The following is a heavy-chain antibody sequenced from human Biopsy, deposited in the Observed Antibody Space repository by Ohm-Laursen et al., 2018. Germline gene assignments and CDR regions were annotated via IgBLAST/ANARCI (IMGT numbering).Heavy chain of an antibody. V-gene: IGHV3-33*01. D-gene: IGHD3-22*01. Sequence: SLRLSCAASGFTFSIYGMHWVRQAPGKGLEWVAVIWYDGSNKYYADSVKGRFTISKDDPKNTLYLQMNSLRAEDTAVYYCAREGDDSSGYTPHYFDYWGQGTLVTVS. CDR3: AREGDDSSGYTPHYFDY. J-gene: IGHJ4*02. CDR2: IWYDGSNK. CDR1: GFTFSIYG.